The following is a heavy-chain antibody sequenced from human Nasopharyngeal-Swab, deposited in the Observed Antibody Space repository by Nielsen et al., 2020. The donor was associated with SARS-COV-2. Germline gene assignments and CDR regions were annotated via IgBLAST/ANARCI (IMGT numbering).Heavy chain of an antibody. Sequence: SVKVSCKASGGTFSGYAISWVRQAPGQGLEWMGGIIPIFGTANYAQKFQGRVTITADESTSTAYMELSSLRSEDTAVYYCARGIAARSWFDPWGQGTLVTVSS. CDR1: GGTFSGYA. CDR2: IIPIFGTA. V-gene: IGHV1-69*13. J-gene: IGHJ5*02. CDR3: ARGIAARSWFDP. D-gene: IGHD6-6*01.